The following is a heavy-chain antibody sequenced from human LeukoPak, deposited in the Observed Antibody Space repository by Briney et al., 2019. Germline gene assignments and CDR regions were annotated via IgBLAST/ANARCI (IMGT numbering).Heavy chain of an antibody. J-gene: IGHJ5*02. V-gene: IGHV3-48*02. CDR3: ERERIAAAIKNWFDP. D-gene: IGHD6-13*01. CDR1: LCTFSSYI. Sequence: GGSLRLSRAASLCTFSSYIRNGVRQAPGKGLEWVSYICSSSRTIYYADSVKGRFNISRDNAKNSLYLKMNSLRDEDTAVYYCERERIAAAIKNWFDPWGQGTLVTVSS. CDR2: ICSSSRTI.